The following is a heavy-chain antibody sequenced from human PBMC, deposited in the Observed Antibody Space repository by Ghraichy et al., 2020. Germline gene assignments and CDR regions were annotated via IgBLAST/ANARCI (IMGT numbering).Heavy chain of an antibody. V-gene: IGHV4-34*01. Sequence: SETLSLTCAVYGGSFSGYYWSWIRQPPGKGLEWIGEINHSGSTNYNPSLKSRVTISVDTSKNQFSLKLSSVTAADTAVYYCARIGSYGYGYWGQGTLVTVSS. CDR1: GGSFSGYY. J-gene: IGHJ4*02. CDR3: ARIGSYGYGY. CDR2: INHSGST. D-gene: IGHD5-18*01.